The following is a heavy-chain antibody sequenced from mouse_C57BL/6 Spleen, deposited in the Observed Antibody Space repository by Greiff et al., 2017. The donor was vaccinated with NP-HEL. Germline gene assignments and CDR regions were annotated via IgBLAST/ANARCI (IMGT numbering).Heavy chain of an antibody. D-gene: IGHD4-1*01. J-gene: IGHJ2*01. V-gene: IGHV5-6*01. CDR3: ARQGLRGVGREYFDY. Sequence: EVMLVESGGDLVKPGGSLKLSCAASGFTFSSYGMSWVRPTPDKRLEWVATISSGGSYTYYPDSVKGRFTISRDNAKNTLYLQMSSLKSEDTAMYYCARQGLRGVGREYFDYWGQGTTLTVSS. CDR1: GFTFSSYG. CDR2: ISSGGSYT.